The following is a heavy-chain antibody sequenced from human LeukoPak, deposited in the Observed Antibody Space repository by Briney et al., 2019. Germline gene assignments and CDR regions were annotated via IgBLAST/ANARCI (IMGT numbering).Heavy chain of an antibody. V-gene: IGHV1-2*02. Sequence: GASVKVSCKASGYTFTGYWMHWVRQGPGQRLEWMGWINPNSGSTNYAHNFQGRVTMTRDTSISTAYMELSSLRSDDTAVYYCARDHGGTTMFVDAFDIWGQGTMVTVSS. J-gene: IGHJ3*02. CDR1: GYTFTGYW. CDR3: ARDHGGTTMFVDAFDI. CDR2: INPNSGST. D-gene: IGHD3-3*01.